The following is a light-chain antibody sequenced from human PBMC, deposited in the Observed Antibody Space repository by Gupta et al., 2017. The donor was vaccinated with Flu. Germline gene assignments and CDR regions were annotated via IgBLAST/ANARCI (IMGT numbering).Light chain of an antibody. V-gene: IGLV2-11*01. J-gene: IGLJ1*01. CDR3: CSFAGGFYV. CDR1: SSDIGGYNY. CDR2: DVM. Sequence: QSVTVSCTGTSSDIGGYNYVSWYQQHPGNAPKLMIYDVMKRPSGVPDRFSGSKSGNTASLTISGLQAEDEADYYCCSFAGGFYVFGTGTKVTVL.